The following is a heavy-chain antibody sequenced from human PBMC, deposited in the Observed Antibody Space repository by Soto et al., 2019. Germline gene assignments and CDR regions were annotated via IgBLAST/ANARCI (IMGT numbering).Heavy chain of an antibody. CDR2: IRSKAYGETT. Sequence: GGSLRLSCTCFGFTFGDYAISWSRQAPGKGLEWVGVIRSKAYGETTDYGPPVKGRFTILRDDSKSIAYLQLNSLQSEDTGVYYCTRYTYTSRYSYFGMDVWGHGTAVTVSS. CDR1: GFTFGDYA. V-gene: IGHV3-49*03. CDR3: TRYTYTSRYSYFGMDV. J-gene: IGHJ6*02. D-gene: IGHD2-2*01.